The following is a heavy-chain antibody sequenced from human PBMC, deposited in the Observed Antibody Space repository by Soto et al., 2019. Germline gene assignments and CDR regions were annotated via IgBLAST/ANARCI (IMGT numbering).Heavy chain of an antibody. V-gene: IGHV4-31*03. D-gene: IGHD3-16*01. CDR2: IYYNGRT. CDR3: ARDRPPKGAFGMDV. Sequence: SETLSLTCTVSGASITSGDYPWAWSRQHPGKGLEWIGYIYYNGRTHYSSSLKSRVTLSVDTSKNQFSLRLKSVTAADTAVYYCARDRPPKGAFGMDVWGQGTTVTVSS. CDR1: GASITSGDYP. J-gene: IGHJ6*02.